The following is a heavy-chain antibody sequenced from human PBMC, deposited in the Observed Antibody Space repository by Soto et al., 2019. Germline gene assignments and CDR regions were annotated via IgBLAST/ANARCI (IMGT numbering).Heavy chain of an antibody. CDR2: ISYDGSNK. CDR3: AKGFYSSSWYYFDY. V-gene: IGHV3-30*18. J-gene: IGHJ4*02. D-gene: IGHD6-13*01. CDR1: GFTFSSYG. Sequence: QVQLVESGGGVVQPGRSLRLSCAASGFTFSSYGMHWVGQAPGKGLEWVAVISYDGSNKYYADSVKGRFTISRDNSKNTLYLQMKSLRAEDTAVYYCAKGFYSSSWYYFDYWGQGTLVTVSS.